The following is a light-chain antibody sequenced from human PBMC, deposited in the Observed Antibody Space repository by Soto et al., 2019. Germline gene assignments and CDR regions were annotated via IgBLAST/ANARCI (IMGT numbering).Light chain of an antibody. CDR1: TNDIGGYNY. CDR2: EVR. V-gene: IGLV2-14*01. CDR3: CSYTISATLV. Sequence: QSALTQPASVSGSPGQSITISCSGTTNDIGGYNYVSWYQHHPGKVPKVIIYEVRNRPSGVSNRFSGSKSGNTASLTISGLQAADEADYYCCSYTISATLVFGGGTKLTVL. J-gene: IGLJ3*02.